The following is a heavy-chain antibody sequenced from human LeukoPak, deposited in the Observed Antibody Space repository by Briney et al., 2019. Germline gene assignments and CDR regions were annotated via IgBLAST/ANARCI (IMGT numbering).Heavy chain of an antibody. Sequence: GRSLRLSCAASGFTFSNYALHWVLQAPGKGLEWVAVISYDGSNKYYADSVKGRFTISRDNSKSTLYLQMNSLRAEDTAVYYCARSYGSGSYADYWGQGTLVTVSS. D-gene: IGHD3-10*01. CDR3: ARSYGSGSYADY. CDR1: GFTFSNYA. V-gene: IGHV3-30*04. J-gene: IGHJ4*02. CDR2: ISYDGSNK.